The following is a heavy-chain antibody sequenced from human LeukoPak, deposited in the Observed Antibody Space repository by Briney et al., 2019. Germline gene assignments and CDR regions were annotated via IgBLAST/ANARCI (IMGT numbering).Heavy chain of an antibody. CDR3: ARDPEEGDDYDSSGYYFDY. Sequence: GESLRLSCAASGFVFNVYAMHWVRQAPGKGLEWVAVVSFDGSNNYYADFVRGRFTISRDNSKNTLYLQMNSLRVDDTAVYFCARDPEEGDDYDSSGYYFDYWGQGTLVTVSS. J-gene: IGHJ4*02. D-gene: IGHD3-22*01. CDR1: GFVFNVYA. V-gene: IGHV3-30-3*01. CDR2: VSFDGSNN.